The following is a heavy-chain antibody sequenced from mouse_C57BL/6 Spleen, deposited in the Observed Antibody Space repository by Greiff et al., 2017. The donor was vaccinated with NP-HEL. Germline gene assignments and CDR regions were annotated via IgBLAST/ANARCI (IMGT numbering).Heavy chain of an antibody. V-gene: IGHV5-12*01. CDR1: GFTFSDYY. CDR2: ISNGGGST. D-gene: IGHD1-1*02. CDR3: ARRLWGYAMDY. J-gene: IGHJ4*01. Sequence: EVHLVESGGGLVQPGGSLKLSCAASGFTFSDYYMYWVRQTPEKRLEWVAYISNGGGSTYYPDTVKGRFTISRDNAKNTLYLQMSRLKSEDTAMYYCARRLWGYAMDYWGQGTSVTVSS.